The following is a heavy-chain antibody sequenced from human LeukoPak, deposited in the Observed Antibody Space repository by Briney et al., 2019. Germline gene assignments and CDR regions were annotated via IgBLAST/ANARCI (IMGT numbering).Heavy chain of an antibody. J-gene: IGHJ4*02. V-gene: IGHV3-53*01. CDR3: AREGYGGNSGRDY. D-gene: IGHD4-23*01. Sequence: GGSLRLSCAASGFAVSSNYMSWVRQAPGKGLEWVSVIYSGGSTYYADSVKGRFTISRDNSKNTLYLQMNSLRAEDTAVYYCAREGYGGNSGRDYWGQGTLVTVSS. CDR2: IYSGGST. CDR1: GFAVSSNY.